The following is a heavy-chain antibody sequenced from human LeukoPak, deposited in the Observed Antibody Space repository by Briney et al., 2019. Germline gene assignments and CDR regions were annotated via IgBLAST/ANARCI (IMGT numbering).Heavy chain of an antibody. CDR1: GGSISSYY. CDR3: ARDYRVAIFGVVIGWFDP. CDR2: IYYSGST. V-gene: IGHV4-59*12. D-gene: IGHD3-3*01. J-gene: IGHJ5*02. Sequence: SETLSLTCTVSGGSISSYYWTWIRQPPGKGLEWIGYIYYSGSTNYNPSLKSRVTISVDTSKNQFSLKLSSVTAADTAVYYCARDYRVAIFGVVIGWFDPWGQGTLVTVSS.